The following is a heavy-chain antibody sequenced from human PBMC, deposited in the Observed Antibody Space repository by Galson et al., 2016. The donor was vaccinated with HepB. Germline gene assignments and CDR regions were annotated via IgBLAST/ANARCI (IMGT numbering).Heavy chain of an antibody. Sequence: SVKVSCKASGGSFSDYAISWVRQAPGQGLEWMGGITPIFDTANFAQRFQGRVTITADESTSTAYMELRSLRSEDTAVYYCASLYDYVWGSYRYGGSDVFDIWGQGTMVTVSS. J-gene: IGHJ3*02. CDR1: GGSFSDYA. V-gene: IGHV1-69*13. CDR2: ITPIFDTA. CDR3: ASLYDYVWGSYRYGGSDVFDI. D-gene: IGHD3-16*02.